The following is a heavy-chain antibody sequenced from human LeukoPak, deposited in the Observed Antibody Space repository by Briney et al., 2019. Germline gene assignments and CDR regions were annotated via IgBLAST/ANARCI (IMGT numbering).Heavy chain of an antibody. V-gene: IGHV4-34*01. J-gene: IGHJ4*02. CDR1: GGSFSGYY. CDR2: ITHSGST. Sequence: PSETLSLTCAVYGGSFSGYYWSWIRQPPGKGLEWIGEITHSGSTNYNPSLKSRVTISVDTSKNQFSLKLSSVTAADTAVYYCARALGYCSSTSCPTGYWGQGTLVTVSS. D-gene: IGHD2-2*01. CDR3: ARALGYCSSTSCPTGY.